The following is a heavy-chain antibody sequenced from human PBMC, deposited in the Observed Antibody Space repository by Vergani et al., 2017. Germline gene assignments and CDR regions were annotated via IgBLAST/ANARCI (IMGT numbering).Heavy chain of an antibody. CDR1: GYTLTELS. D-gene: IGHD3-10*01. Sequence: QVQLVQSGAEVKKPGASVKVSCKVSGYTLTELSMHWVRQAPGKGLEWMGGFDPEDGETIYAQKFQGRVTMTEDTSTDTAYMELSSLRSEDTAVYYCATDSRNRSTMVRGVIDPPNFDYWGQGTLVTVSS. CDR2: FDPEDGET. CDR3: ATDSRNRSTMVRGVIDPPNFDY. J-gene: IGHJ4*02. V-gene: IGHV1-24*01.